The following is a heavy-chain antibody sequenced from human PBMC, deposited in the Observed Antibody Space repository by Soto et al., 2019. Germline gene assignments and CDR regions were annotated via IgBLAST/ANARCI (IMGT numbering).Heavy chain of an antibody. CDR1: GFMFSTYA. CDR3: ASKGYCSGGSCSTRPFDY. J-gene: IGHJ4*02. D-gene: IGHD2-15*01. V-gene: IGHV3-48*02. Sequence: PGGSLRLSCAASGFMFSTYAMNWVRQAPGKGLEWVSHISYSSSTIYYAGSVKGRFTISRDNAKNSLYLQMNSLRDEDTAVYYCASKGYCSGGSCSTRPFDYWGQGALVTVSS. CDR2: ISYSSSTI.